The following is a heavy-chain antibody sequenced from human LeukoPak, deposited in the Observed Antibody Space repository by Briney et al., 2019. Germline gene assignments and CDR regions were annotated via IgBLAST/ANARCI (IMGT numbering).Heavy chain of an antibody. CDR3: ARQETLSSLVTD. CDR1: GYRFTSYW. J-gene: IGHJ4*02. V-gene: IGHV5-51*01. Sequence: GESLEISFKGSGYRFTSYWIGWGRPGPGKGLEWRGIIYPGDSDTRYSPSFQGQVTISADKSISTAYLQWSSLKASDTAMYYCARQETLSSLVTDWGQGTLVTVSS. D-gene: IGHD2-21*02. CDR2: IYPGDSDT.